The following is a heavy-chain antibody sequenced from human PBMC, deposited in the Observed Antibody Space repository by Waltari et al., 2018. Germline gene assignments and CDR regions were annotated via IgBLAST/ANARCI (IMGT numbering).Heavy chain of an antibody. V-gene: IGHV1-69*05. CDR3: ARDQPVAGSDAFDI. CDR1: GGTFSSYA. J-gene: IGHJ3*02. Sequence: QVQLVQSGPEVNKPGSSVTVSCNASGGTFSSYAITWVRQAPGQGLEWMGGIIPIVGTANYAQKFHGRVTITTDESTSTAYMELSSLRSEDTAVYYCARDQPVAGSDAFDIWGQGTMVTVSS. D-gene: IGHD6-19*01. CDR2: IIPIVGTA.